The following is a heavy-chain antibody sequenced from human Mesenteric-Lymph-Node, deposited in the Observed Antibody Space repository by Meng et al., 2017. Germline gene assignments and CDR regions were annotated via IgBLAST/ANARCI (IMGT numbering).Heavy chain of an antibody. Sequence: QVQLVQSGSELKKPGAPVKVSCQASGYTFPNYAINWVRQGPGKGLEWMGWINTNTGNPTYAQGFTGRFVFSLDTSVSTAYLQISSLKAEDTAVYYCTRGSLEAAPDPGWGQGTLVTVSS. V-gene: IGHV7-4-1*02. D-gene: IGHD6-13*01. CDR3: TRGSLEAAPDPG. J-gene: IGHJ4*02. CDR2: INTNTGNP. CDR1: GYTFPNYA.